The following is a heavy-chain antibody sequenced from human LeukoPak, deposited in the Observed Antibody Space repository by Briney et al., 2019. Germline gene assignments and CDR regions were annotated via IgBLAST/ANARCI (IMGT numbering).Heavy chain of an antibody. CDR2: ISSSSSYI. CDR1: GFTFSSYS. J-gene: IGHJ4*02. Sequence: GGSLRLSCAASGFTFSSYSMNWVRQAPGKGLEWVSSISSSSSYIYYADSVKGRLTISRDNAKNSLYLQMNSLRAEDTAVYYCATIANLGYYDHYWGQGTLVTVSS. CDR3: ATIANLGYYDHY. V-gene: IGHV3-21*01. D-gene: IGHD3-22*01.